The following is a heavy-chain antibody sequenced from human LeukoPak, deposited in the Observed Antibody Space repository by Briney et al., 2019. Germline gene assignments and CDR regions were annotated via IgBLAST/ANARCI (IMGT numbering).Heavy chain of an antibody. CDR2: IYHSGST. D-gene: IGHD2-15*01. Sequence: SETLSLTCTVSGYSISSGYYWGWIRQPPGKGLEWIGSIYHSGSTYYNPSLKSRVTISVDTSKNQFSLKLSSVTAADTAVYYCARDLYCSGGSCYSWFDPWGQGTLVTVSS. V-gene: IGHV4-38-2*02. CDR1: GYSISSGYY. CDR3: ARDLYCSGGSCYSWFDP. J-gene: IGHJ5*02.